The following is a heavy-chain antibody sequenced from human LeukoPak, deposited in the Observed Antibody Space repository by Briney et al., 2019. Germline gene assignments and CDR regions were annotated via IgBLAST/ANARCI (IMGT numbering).Heavy chain of an antibody. CDR2: IYCSGST. V-gene: IGHV4-59*08. D-gene: IGHD4-23*01. CDR3: ARHADYGGYLDY. J-gene: IGHJ4*02. CDR1: GGSITSYY. Sequence: SETLSLTCTVSGGSITSYYWSWIRQPPGKGLEWIGYIYCSGSTNYNPSLKSRVTVSVDTSKSQFSLRLTSVTAADTAVYYCARHADYGGYLDYWGQGTLVTVSS.